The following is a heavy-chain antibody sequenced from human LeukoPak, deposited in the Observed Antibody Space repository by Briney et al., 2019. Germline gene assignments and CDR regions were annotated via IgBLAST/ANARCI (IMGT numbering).Heavy chain of an antibody. V-gene: IGHV3-30*02. J-gene: IGHJ3*02. Sequence: GGSLRLSCAASAFTFSSYGMHWVHQAPGKGLEWVAFIRYDGSNKYYADSVKGRFTISRDNSKNTLYLQMNSLRAEDTAVYYCARDSVNYGDYVSAFDIWGQGTMVTVSS. CDR1: AFTFSSYG. D-gene: IGHD4-17*01. CDR2: IRYDGSNK. CDR3: ARDSVNYGDYVSAFDI.